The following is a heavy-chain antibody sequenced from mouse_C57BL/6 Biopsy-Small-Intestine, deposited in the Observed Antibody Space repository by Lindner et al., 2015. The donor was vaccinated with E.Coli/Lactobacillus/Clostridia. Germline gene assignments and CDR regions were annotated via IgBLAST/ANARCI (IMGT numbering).Heavy chain of an antibody. CDR3: VRGERGDFDY. CDR1: GYVFRSYW. J-gene: IGHJ2*01. V-gene: IGHV1-80*01. Sequence: VQLQESGAELVKPGASLKISCRASGYVFRSYWMNWVKQRPGKGLEWIGQIYPGDGDTNYNGKFEGKATLTADKSSSTAYMQLIILTSEDSAVYFCVRGERGDFDYWGQGTTLTVSS. CDR2: IYPGDGDT.